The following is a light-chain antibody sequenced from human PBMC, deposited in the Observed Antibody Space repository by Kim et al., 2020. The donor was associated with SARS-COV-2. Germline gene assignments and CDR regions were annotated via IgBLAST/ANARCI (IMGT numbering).Light chain of an antibody. J-gene: IGLJ2*01. CDR1: SPKTAY. CDR2: GKD. V-gene: IGLV3-19*01. Sequence: AVGQKGKITCQGDSPKTAYATGYQQKPGQAPVLVLYGKDNRPSGIPDRFSGSSSSNSGSLTITGTQAEDEADYYCSSRDTTNSHVVFGGGTQLTVL. CDR3: SSRDTTNSHVV.